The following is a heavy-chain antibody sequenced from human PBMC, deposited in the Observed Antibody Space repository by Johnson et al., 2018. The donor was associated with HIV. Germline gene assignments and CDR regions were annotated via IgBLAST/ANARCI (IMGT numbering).Heavy chain of an antibody. CDR2: IRYDGSNK. CDR3: ARVIGYDSSGKAFDI. CDR1: GFTFSSYG. V-gene: IGHV3-30*02. J-gene: IGHJ3*02. D-gene: IGHD3-22*01. Sequence: QVQLVESGGGVVQPGGSLRLSCAASGFTFSSYGMHWVRQAPGKGLEWVAFIRYDGSNKYYADSVKGRFTISRDNSKNTLYLQMNSLRAEDTAVYYCARVIGYDSSGKAFDIWGQGTMVTVSS.